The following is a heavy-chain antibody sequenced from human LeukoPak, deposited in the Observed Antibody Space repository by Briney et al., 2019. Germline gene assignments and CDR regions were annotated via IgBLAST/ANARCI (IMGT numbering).Heavy chain of an antibody. J-gene: IGHJ4*02. V-gene: IGHV3-7*03. CDR2: IKQDGTEK. D-gene: IGHD6-19*01. Sequence: GGSLRLSCAASGFTFTTYWMSWVRQAPGKGLEWVANIKQDGTEKYYVDSVKGRFTISRDNAKNSLYLQMNSLRAEDMALSYCAKDTSIAVAGAGFDYWGQGTLVTVSS. CDR1: GFTFTTYW. CDR3: AKDTSIAVAGAGFDY.